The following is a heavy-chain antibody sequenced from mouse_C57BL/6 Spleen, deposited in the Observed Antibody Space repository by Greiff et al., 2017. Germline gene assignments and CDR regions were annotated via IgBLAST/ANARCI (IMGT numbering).Heavy chain of an antibody. J-gene: IGHJ1*03. D-gene: IGHD1-1*01. CDR3: ARDYYYGSSYGGYFDV. Sequence: QVQLQQPGAELVKPGASVKLSCKASGYTFTSYWMHWVKQRPGQGLEWIGMIHPNSGSTNYNEKFKSKATLTVDKSSSTAYMQLSSLTSEDSAVYYCARDYYYGSSYGGYFDVWGTGTTVTVSS. CDR2: IHPNSGST. CDR1: GYTFTSYW. V-gene: IGHV1-64*01.